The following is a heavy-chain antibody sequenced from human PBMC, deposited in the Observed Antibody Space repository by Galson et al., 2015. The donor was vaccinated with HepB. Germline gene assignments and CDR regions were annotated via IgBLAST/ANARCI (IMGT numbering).Heavy chain of an antibody. D-gene: IGHD4-17*01. CDR3: ARDGGPDDPYGDLYYFDY. J-gene: IGHJ4*02. CDR2: ISGSGSAI. CDR1: GFTFSDYY. Sequence: SLRLSCAASGFTFSDYYMSWIRQTPGKGLEWISSISGSGSAIYYADSVRGRFTISRDNAKNSLYLQMNSLRAEDAAVYYCARDGGPDDPYGDLYYFDYWGQGTLVTVSS. V-gene: IGHV3-11*01.